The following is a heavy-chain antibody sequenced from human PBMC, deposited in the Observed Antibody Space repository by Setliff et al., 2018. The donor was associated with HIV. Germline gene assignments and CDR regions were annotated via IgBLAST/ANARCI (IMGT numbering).Heavy chain of an antibody. V-gene: IGHV1-69*10. D-gene: IGHD3-22*01. CDR1: GGSFTSYT. CDR2: IIPIVTIA. J-gene: IGHJ5*02. Sequence: SVKVSCKASGGSFTSYTFSWVRQAPGQGLEWMGGIIPIVTIAHYAEQFVGRVTITADKSTSTTYMEVSSLRSEDTAVYYCARERPGDHYESTGYQLVDWFDPWGQGTLVTVS. CDR3: ARERPGDHYESTGYQLVDWFDP.